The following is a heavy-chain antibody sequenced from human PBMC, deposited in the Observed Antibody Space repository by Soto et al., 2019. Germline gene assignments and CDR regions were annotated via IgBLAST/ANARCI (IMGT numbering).Heavy chain of an antibody. Sequence: SGPTLVNPTQTLTLTCTFSGFSLSTSGMRVSWIRQPPGKALEWLARIDWDDDKFYSTSLKTRLTISKDTSKNQVVLTMHNVDPLDTATYYCAHSPTGGAGSSSWFDSWGPGMLVSVSS. CDR3: AHSPTGGAGSSSWFDS. CDR2: IDWDDDK. D-gene: IGHD3-10*01. J-gene: IGHJ5*01. V-gene: IGHV2-70*12. CDR1: GFSLSTSGMR.